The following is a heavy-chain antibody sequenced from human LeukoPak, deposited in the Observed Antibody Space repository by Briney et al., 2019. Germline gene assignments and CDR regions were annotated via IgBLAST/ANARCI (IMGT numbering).Heavy chain of an antibody. J-gene: IGHJ4*02. CDR2: ISNNGGYT. CDR3: AKQLGYCSDGSCYFPY. CDR1: GFTFSSSA. V-gene: IGHV3-23*01. Sequence: RGSLRLSCAASGFTFSSSAMSWVRQAPGKGLEWVSAISNNGGYTYYADSVQGRFTISRDNSKSTLCLQMNSLRAEDTAVYYCAKQLGYCSDGSCYFPYWGQGTLVTVSS. D-gene: IGHD2-15*01.